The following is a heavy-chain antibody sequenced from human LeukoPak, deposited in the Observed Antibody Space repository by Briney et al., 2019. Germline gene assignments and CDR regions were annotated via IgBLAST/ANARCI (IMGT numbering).Heavy chain of an antibody. CDR2: ISYDGSNK. CDR3: AKVQRGTAANFDY. Sequence: GRSLRLSCAASGFTFSSFGMHWVRQAPGRGLEWVAVISYDGSNKYYADSVKGRFTISRDNSKNTLYLQMNSLRGEDTAVYYCAKVQRGTAANFDYWGQGILVTVSS. J-gene: IGHJ4*02. D-gene: IGHD6-13*01. V-gene: IGHV3-30*18. CDR1: GFTFSSFG.